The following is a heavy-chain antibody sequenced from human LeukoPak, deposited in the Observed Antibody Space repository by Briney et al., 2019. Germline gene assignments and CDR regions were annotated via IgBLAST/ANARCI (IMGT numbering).Heavy chain of an antibody. CDR1: GFTFSTYA. CDR2: ISQNGNEK. V-gene: IGHV3-30*04. D-gene: IGHD3-22*01. Sequence: GTSLRLSCAASGFTFSTYAMHWVRQAPGKGLEWVAVISQNGNEKYYTDSVKGRFTISRDNSKNTLYLQMNSLRAEDTAVYYCAKDGSSGYSKPYYFDYWGQGTLVTVSS. J-gene: IGHJ4*02. CDR3: AKDGSSGYSKPYYFDY.